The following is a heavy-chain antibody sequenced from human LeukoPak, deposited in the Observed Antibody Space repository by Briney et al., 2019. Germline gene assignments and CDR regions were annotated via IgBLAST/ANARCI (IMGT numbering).Heavy chain of an antibody. CDR3: TRVDTSEYYMDV. CDR1: GFTFSRYS. D-gene: IGHD2/OR15-2a*01. Sequence: GGSLRLSCAASGFTFSRYSMNWVRQAPGKGLEWVAFIRGSSAYTHYADSVKGRVTISRDNHRNSLYLQMDSLRAEDTAVYYCTRVDTSEYYMDVWGKGTTVIVSS. CDR2: IRGSSAYT. J-gene: IGHJ6*03. V-gene: IGHV3-21*01.